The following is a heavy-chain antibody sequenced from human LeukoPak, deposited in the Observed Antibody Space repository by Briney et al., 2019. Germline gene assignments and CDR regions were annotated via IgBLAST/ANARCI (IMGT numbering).Heavy chain of an antibody. Sequence: SETLSLTCTVSGGSFSSYYWSWIRQSPGKGLEWSGYIYYSGSANYNPSLKSRVTISVDTSKNQFSLKLSSVTAADTAVYYCAREATTVVTPDDAFDIWGQGTMVTVSS. CDR1: GGSFSSYY. CDR2: IYYSGSA. D-gene: IGHD4-23*01. V-gene: IGHV4-59*01. CDR3: AREATTVVTPDDAFDI. J-gene: IGHJ3*02.